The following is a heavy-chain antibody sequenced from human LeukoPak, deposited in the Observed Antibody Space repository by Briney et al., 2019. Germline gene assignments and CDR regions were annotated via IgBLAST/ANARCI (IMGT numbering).Heavy chain of an antibody. V-gene: IGHV3-48*01. J-gene: IGHJ4*02. Sequence: GGSLRLSCAASGFTFSSYSMNWVRQAPGKGLEWVSYISSSSSTIYYADSVKGRFTISRDNSKNSLYLQMNSLGAEDTAVYYCARDREQPTGYFDYWGQGTLVTVSS. CDR1: GFTFSSYS. CDR2: ISSSSSTI. D-gene: IGHD1-14*01. CDR3: ARDREQPTGYFDY.